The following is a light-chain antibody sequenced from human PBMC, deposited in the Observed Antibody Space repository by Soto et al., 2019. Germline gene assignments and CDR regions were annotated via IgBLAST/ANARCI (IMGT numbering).Light chain of an antibody. V-gene: IGLV7-46*01. CDR1: TGAVTSGHY. J-gene: IGLJ1*01. Sequence: QAVVTQAPSLTVSPGGTVTLTCGSSTGAVTSGHYPYWFQQKPGQAPRTLIYDTSNKHSWTPVRFSGSLLGGKAALTLSGAQPEDEAEYCCLLSYSGALYVFGTGTKLTVL. CDR2: DTS. CDR3: LLSYSGALYV.